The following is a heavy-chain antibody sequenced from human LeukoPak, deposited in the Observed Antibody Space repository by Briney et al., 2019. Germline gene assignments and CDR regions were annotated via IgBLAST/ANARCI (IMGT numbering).Heavy chain of an antibody. Sequence: GGSLRLSCAASGFTFRDYDMTWIRQAPGKGLEWVSYISSSDTTMYNADSVKGRFTISRDNAKNSLYLQMNSLRDEDTAVYYCARVGGYNSYFDYWGQGSLVTVSS. D-gene: IGHD5-24*01. CDR3: ARVGGYNSYFDY. CDR2: ISSSDTTM. V-gene: IGHV3-11*04. J-gene: IGHJ4*02. CDR1: GFTFRDYD.